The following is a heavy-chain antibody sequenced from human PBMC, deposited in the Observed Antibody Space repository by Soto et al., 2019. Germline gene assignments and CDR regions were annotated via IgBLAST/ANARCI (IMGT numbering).Heavy chain of an antibody. CDR3: ARGGPAAGFAL. CDR1: GYTFTTND. Sequence: ASVKVSCKASGYTFTTNDIDWVRQASGQGLEWMGWMKPSTGDSGYAQDFQGRITMTRDTATSTAYMELSSLRSEDTAVYYCARGGPAAGFALWGQGTLVTVSS. J-gene: IGHJ4*02. CDR2: MKPSTGDS. V-gene: IGHV1-8*01. D-gene: IGHD2-2*01.